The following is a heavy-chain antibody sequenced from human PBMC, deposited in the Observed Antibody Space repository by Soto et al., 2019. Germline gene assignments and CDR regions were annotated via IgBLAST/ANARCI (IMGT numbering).Heavy chain of an antibody. CDR2: INPSGGRT. CDR1: GYTFTNYY. Sequence: GASVKVSCKASGYTFTNYYMHWVQQAPGQGLEWMGIINPSGGRTNYAQKFQGRVTMTRDTSTSTVYLELSSLRSEDTAVYYCARDLSSYSSGWYDLWGRGTLVTVSS. V-gene: IGHV1-46*01. J-gene: IGHJ2*01. D-gene: IGHD6-19*01. CDR3: ARDLSSYSSGWYDL.